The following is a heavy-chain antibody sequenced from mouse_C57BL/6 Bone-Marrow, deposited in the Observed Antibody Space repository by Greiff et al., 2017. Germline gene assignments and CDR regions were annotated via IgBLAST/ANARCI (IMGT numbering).Heavy chain of an antibody. CDR2: IDPETGGT. J-gene: IGHJ1*03. V-gene: IGHV1-15*01. Sequence: VQLQRSGAELVRPGASVTLSCKASGYTFTDYEMHWVKQTPVHGLAWIGAIDPETGGTAYNQKFKGKAILTADKSSSTAYMELRSLTSEDSAVYYCTREVYYGSSYDWYFDVWGTGTTVTVSS. D-gene: IGHD1-1*01. CDR1: GYTFTDYE. CDR3: TREVYYGSSYDWYFDV.